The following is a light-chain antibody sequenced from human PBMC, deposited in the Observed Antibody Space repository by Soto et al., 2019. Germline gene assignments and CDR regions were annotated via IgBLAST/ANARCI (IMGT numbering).Light chain of an antibody. J-gene: IGLJ3*02. V-gene: IGLV2-8*01. Sequence: QSVLTQPPSASGSPGQSVTISCTGTSSDVGNYNYVSWYQQHPGKAPKLMIYEVNKRPSGVPDRFSGSKSGNTASLTVSGLQAEDEADYYCRSYADDNNFMFGGGTKLTVL. CDR3: RSYADDNNFM. CDR1: SSDVGNYNY. CDR2: EVN.